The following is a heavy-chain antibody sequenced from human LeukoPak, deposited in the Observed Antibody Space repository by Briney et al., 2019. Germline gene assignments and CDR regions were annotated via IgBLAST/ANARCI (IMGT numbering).Heavy chain of an antibody. D-gene: IGHD1-26*01. V-gene: IGHV3-21*01. Sequence: GGSLRLSCAASGFTFSSYSMNWVRQAPGKGLEWVSSISSSSSYIYYADSAKGRFTISRDNAKNSLYLQMNSLRAEDTAVYYCARDLVGAVTENGAFDIWGQGTMVTVSS. CDR3: ARDLVGAVTENGAFDI. J-gene: IGHJ3*02. CDR2: ISSSSSYI. CDR1: GFTFSSYS.